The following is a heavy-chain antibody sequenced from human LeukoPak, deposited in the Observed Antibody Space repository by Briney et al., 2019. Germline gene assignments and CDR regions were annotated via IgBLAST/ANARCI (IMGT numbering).Heavy chain of an antibody. CDR2: ISGSGGST. CDR1: GFTFSSYA. V-gene: IGHV3-23*01. D-gene: IGHD3-10*01. J-gene: IGHJ4*02. CDR3: AKDLGLLWFGELLSLGDGIDY. Sequence: GGSLRLSCAASGFTFSSYAMSWVRQAPGKGLEWVSAISGSGGSTYYADSVKGRFTISRDNSKNTLYLQMNSLRAEDTAVYYCAKDLGLLWFGELLSLGDGIDYWGQGTLVTVSS.